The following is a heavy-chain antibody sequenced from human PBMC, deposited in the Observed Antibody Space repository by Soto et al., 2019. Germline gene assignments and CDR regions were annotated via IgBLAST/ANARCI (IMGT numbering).Heavy chain of an antibody. CDR2: ISYDGSNK. CDR3: ARAPGFYGDFFDY. Sequence: GGSLRLSCAASGFTFSSYAMHWVRQAPGKGLEWVAVISYDGSNKYYADSVKGRFTISRDNAKNSLYLQMNSLRADDTAFYYCARAPGFYGDFFDYWGQGTLVTVSS. D-gene: IGHD4-17*01. CDR1: GFTFSSYA. V-gene: IGHV3-30-3*01. J-gene: IGHJ4*02.